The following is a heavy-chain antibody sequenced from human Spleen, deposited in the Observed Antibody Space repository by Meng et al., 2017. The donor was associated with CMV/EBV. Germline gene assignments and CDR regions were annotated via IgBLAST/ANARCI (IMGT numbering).Heavy chain of an antibody. CDR3: ARVGQSTYYYYGMDV. CDR1: GGNFNTFA. CDR2: TVPMLDTP. V-gene: IGHV1-69*05. D-gene: IGHD2-2*01. J-gene: IGHJ6*02. Sequence: SVQVSCKASGGNFNTFAISWVRQAPGQGLEWMGGTVPMLDTPRYAQRFQGRVTITTDDSTSTAYMELSSLTSEDTAVYYCARVGQSTYYYYGMDVWGQGTTVTVSS.